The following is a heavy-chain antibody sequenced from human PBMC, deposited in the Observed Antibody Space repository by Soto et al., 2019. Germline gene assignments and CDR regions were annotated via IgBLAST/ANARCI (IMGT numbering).Heavy chain of an antibody. CDR2: IYYSGST. J-gene: IGHJ5*02. CDR1: GGSISSGDYY. Sequence: PSETLSLTCTVSGGSISSGDYYWSWIRQPPGKGLEWIGYIYYSGSTYYNPSLKSRVTISVDTSKNQFSLKLSSVTAADTAVYYCARGTGYFDWLSNPSPNWFDPWGQGTLVTVSS. D-gene: IGHD3-9*01. V-gene: IGHV4-30-4*01. CDR3: ARGTGYFDWLSNPSPNWFDP.